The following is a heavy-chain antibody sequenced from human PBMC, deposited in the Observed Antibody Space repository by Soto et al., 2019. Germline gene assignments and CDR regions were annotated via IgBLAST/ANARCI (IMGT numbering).Heavy chain of an antibody. CDR1: GYTFTGYY. CDR2: INPNSGGT. CDR3: ARGPERDSSSSSVCMDV. D-gene: IGHD6-6*01. V-gene: IGHV1-2*02. Sequence: ASVKVSCKASGYTFTGYYMHWVRQAPGQGLEWMGWINPNSGGTNYAQKFQGRVTMTRDTSISTAYMELSRLRSDDTAVYYCARGPERDSSSSSVCMDVWGQETTVTVSS. J-gene: IGHJ6*02.